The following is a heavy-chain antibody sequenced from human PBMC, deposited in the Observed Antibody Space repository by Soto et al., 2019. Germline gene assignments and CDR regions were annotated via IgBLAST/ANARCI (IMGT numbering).Heavy chain of an antibody. Sequence: PGGSPRLSCAASGFTFSSYGMHWVRQAPGKGLEWVAVIWGDGSSTYYADSVQGRFTISRDNAQNTLFLQMNSLRAEDTSIYYCAKDFLAVAGLNYFDYWSQGTLVTVSS. J-gene: IGHJ4*02. V-gene: IGHV3-33*06. CDR2: IWGDGSST. D-gene: IGHD6-19*01. CDR3: AKDFLAVAGLNYFDY. CDR1: GFTFSSYG.